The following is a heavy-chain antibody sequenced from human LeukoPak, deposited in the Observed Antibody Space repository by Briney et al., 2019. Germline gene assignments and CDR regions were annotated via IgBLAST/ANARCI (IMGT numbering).Heavy chain of an antibody. CDR2: IHPGNSDV. D-gene: IGHD4-11*01. J-gene: IGHJ3*02. V-gene: IGHV5-51*01. CDR1: GIRFNSYW. Sequence: GESLKISCKGFGIRFNSYWIGWVRQMPGKGLEWMGSIHPGNSDVRYSPSFQGQVTLSADESLNIAYLEWSGLKASDSALYYCARRAYSNLKGAFDIWGQGTMVTVSS. CDR3: ARRAYSNLKGAFDI.